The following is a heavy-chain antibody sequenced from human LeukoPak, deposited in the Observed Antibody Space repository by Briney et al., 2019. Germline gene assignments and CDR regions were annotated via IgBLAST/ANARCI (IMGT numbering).Heavy chain of an antibody. D-gene: IGHD6-19*01. J-gene: IGHJ4*02. CDR3: ARVAGSIDY. CDR1: GDTFTTYD. CDR2: MNPNSGYT. V-gene: IGHV1-8*03. Sequence: GASVKVSCKASGDTFTTYDINWVRQATGQGLEWMGWMNPNSGYTGYAQKFQGRVTITRDTSISTAYMELSSLRSEDTAVYYCARVAGSIDYWGQGTLVTVSS.